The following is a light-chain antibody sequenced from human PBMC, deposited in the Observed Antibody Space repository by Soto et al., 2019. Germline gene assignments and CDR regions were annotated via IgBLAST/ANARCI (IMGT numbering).Light chain of an antibody. Sequence: QSALTQPASVPGSPGQSITISCTGTSSDVGGYNYVSWYQQHPGKAPKLMIYDVSNRPSGVSNRFSGSRSGNTASLTISGLQAEDEADYYCSSYTSSSHYVFGTGTKVTVL. J-gene: IGLJ1*01. CDR1: SSDVGGYNY. CDR2: DVS. CDR3: SSYTSSSHYV. V-gene: IGLV2-14*01.